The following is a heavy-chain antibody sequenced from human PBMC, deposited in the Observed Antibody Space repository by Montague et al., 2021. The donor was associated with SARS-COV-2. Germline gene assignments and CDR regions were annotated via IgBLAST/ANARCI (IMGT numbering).Heavy chain of an antibody. Sequence: PALVKPTQTLTLTCTFSGFSLSTRTVGVGWIRQPPGKALEWLALIYWDDDKRYSPSLKSRLTITKVTSKNQVVLTMTNMDPVDTATYYCAHRLPVGAAFDYWGQGTLVTVSS. J-gene: IGHJ4*02. V-gene: IGHV2-5*02. D-gene: IGHD6-13*01. CDR2: IYWDDDK. CDR1: GFSLSTRTVG. CDR3: AHRLPVGAAFDY.